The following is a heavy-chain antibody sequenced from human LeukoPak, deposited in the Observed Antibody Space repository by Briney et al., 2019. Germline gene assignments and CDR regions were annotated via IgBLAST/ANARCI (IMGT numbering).Heavy chain of an antibody. V-gene: IGHV3-48*03. CDR2: ISSSGSTI. CDR1: GFTFSSYE. J-gene: IGHJ4*02. Sequence: GGSLRLSCAASGFTFSSYEMNWVRQAPGKGLEWVSYISSSGSTIYYADSVKGRFTISRDNAKNSLYLQMNSLRAEDTAVYYCTRLAKGSSWDYLDYWGQGTLVTVSS. CDR3: TRLAKGSSWDYLDY. D-gene: IGHD6-13*01.